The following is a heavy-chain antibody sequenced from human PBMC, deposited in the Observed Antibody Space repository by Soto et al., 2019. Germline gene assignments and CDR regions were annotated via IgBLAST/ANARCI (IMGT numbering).Heavy chain of an antibody. CDR1: GNTFSTYY. CDR3: ATWRNWFDP. CDR2: IKPSGGGT. J-gene: IGHJ5*02. Sequence: QVQLVQSGAEVKKPGASVKVSCKASGNTFSTYYMNWVRQAPGQGLEWMGLIKPSGGGTVYAQKFQGRVTMTMDTSTTTVYMELSSLTSEDTAVYYCATWRNWFDPWGQGPLVTVSS. V-gene: IGHV1-46*01.